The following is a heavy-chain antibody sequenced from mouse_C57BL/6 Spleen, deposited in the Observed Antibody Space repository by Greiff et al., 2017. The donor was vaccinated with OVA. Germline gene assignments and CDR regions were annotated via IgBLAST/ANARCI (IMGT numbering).Heavy chain of an antibody. Sequence: VQLKQSGPELVKPGASVKISCKASGYTFTDYYMNWVKQSHGKSLEWIGDINPNNGGTSYNQKFKGKATLTVDKSSSTAYMELRSLTSEDSAVYYCAVGTYDYDPLAYWGQGTLVTVSA. CDR1: GYTFTDYY. J-gene: IGHJ3*01. CDR3: AVGTYDYDPLAY. V-gene: IGHV1-26*01. D-gene: IGHD2-4*01. CDR2: INPNNGGT.